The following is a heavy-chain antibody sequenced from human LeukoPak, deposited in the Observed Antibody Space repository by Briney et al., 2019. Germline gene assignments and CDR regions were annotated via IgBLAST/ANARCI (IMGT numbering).Heavy chain of an antibody. J-gene: IGHJ5*02. V-gene: IGHV4-39*01. CDR3: ARRPGHTWDMGNWFDP. D-gene: IGHD1-26*01. CDR1: GDSIRTNNYF. CDR2: ISYNGIT. Sequence: SETLSLTCSVSGDSIRTNNYFWGWIRQPPGMGLEWIGSISYNGITYYNPSLKSRASVSVDTSKNQFSLNLNSVTDADTAIYYCARRPGHTWDMGNWFDPWGQGTLITVSS.